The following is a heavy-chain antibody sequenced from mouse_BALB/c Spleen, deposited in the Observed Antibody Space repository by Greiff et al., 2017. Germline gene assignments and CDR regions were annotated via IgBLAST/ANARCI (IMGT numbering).Heavy chain of an antibody. CDR1: GYAFSSSW. CDR3: ARAGGYFDY. D-gene: IGHD1-1*02. CDR2: IYPGDGDT. J-gene: IGHJ2*01. Sequence: QVHLQQSGPELVKPGASVKISCKASGYAFSSSWMNWVKQRPGQGLEWIGRIYPGDGDTNYNGKFKGKATLTADKSSSTAYMQLSSLPSVDSAVYFCARAGGYFDYWGQGTTLTVSS. V-gene: IGHV1-82*01.